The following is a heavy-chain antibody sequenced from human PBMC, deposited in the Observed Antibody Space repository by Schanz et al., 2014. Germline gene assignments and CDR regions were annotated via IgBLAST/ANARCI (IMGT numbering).Heavy chain of an antibody. CDR2: ITRQGTT. V-gene: IGHV3-NL1*01. D-gene: IGHD6-19*01. Sequence: QVQLAESGGGVVQPGRSLRLSCAASGFAFNNYGMHWVRQAPGKGLEWVSGITRQGTTYYGDFVRGRFSISRDLSSNTLYLQMNSLRADDSAIYYCAKDHPSSGWPAFDVWGQGTQVTVSS. CDR1: GFAFNNYG. J-gene: IGHJ4*02. CDR3: AKDHPSSGWPAFDV.